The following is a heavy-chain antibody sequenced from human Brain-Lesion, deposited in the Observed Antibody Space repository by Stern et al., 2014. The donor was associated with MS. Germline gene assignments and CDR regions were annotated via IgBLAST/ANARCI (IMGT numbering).Heavy chain of an antibody. CDR1: GGSISSSNW. D-gene: IGHD6-13*01. CDR3: ARFPASRPHVFDS. Sequence: QVQLVESGPGLVKPSGTLSLTCAVSGGSISSSNWWSWVRQSPGKGLEWIGESDHSGSTIYNPSLKSRVTVSGDKSQNRFSLNLRSVPAADTAVYFCARFPASRPHVFDSWGQGTLVTVSS. J-gene: IGHJ4*02. V-gene: IGHV4-4*02. CDR2: SDHSGST.